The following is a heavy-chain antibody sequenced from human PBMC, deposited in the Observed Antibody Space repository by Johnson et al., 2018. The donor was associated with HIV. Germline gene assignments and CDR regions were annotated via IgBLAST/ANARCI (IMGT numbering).Heavy chain of an antibody. Sequence: QVQLVESGGGVVQPGRSLRLSCAASGFTFSSYAMHWVRQAPGKGLEWVAVISYDGSNKYYADSVKGRFTISRDNSKNTLYLQMNSRRAEDTAVYYCVTADRGSAWGQGTTVTVSS. D-gene: IGHD1-26*01. CDR2: ISYDGSNK. V-gene: IGHV3-30*04. J-gene: IGHJ3*01. CDR1: GFTFSSYA. CDR3: VTADRGSA.